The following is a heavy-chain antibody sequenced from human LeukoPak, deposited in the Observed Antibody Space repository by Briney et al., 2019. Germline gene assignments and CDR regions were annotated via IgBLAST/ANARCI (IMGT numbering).Heavy chain of an antibody. D-gene: IGHD6-13*01. V-gene: IGHV5-10-1*01. Sequence: GESLKISCKGSGYSFTSYWISWVRQMPGKGLEWMGRVDPSDSYTNYSPSFQGHVTISADKSVSTAYLQWSSLKASDTAMYYCARRHMAAGNFDYWGQGTLVTVSS. CDR3: ARRHMAAGNFDY. CDR2: VDPSDSYT. CDR1: GYSFTSYW. J-gene: IGHJ4*02.